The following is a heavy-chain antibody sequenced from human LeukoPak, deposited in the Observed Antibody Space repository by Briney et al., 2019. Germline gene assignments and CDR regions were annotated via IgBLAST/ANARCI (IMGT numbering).Heavy chain of an antibody. CDR3: ARDYCSSTSCYRPLNYYYYYYMDV. J-gene: IGHJ6*03. Sequence: GASVKVSCKASGYTFTGYYVHWVRQAPGQGLEWMGWINPNIGGTNYAQKFQGRVTMTRDTSISTAYMELSRLRSDDTAVYYCARDYCSSTSCYRPLNYYYYYYMDVWGKGTTVTVSS. CDR2: INPNIGGT. D-gene: IGHD2-2*01. V-gene: IGHV1-2*02. CDR1: GYTFTGYY.